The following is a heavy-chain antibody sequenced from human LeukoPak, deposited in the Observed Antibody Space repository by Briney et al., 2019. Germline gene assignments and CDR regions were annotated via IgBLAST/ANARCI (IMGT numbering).Heavy chain of an antibody. Sequence: ASVKVSCKASGYTFTGYYMHWVRQAPGQGLEWMGWINPNSGGTNYAQKFQGRVTMTRDTSISTAYVELTRLRSDDTAVYYCARGGFPVYYYYMDVWGQGTLVTVSS. CDR3: ARGGFPVYYYYMDV. CDR2: INPNSGGT. CDR1: GYTFTGYY. D-gene: IGHD3-16*01. J-gene: IGHJ6*03. V-gene: IGHV1-2*02.